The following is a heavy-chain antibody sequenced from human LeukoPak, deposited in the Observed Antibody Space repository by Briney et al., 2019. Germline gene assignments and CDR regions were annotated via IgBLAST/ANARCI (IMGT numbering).Heavy chain of an antibody. CDR3: ARGGSYCSSTSCFIFDY. CDR1: GHTFTSYD. Sequence: GASVKVSCKASGHTFTSYDINWVRQATGQGLEWMGWMNPNSGNTGYAQKFQGRVTMTRNTSISTAYMELSSLRSEDTAVYYCARGGSYCSSTSCFIFDYWGQGTLVTVSS. V-gene: IGHV1-8*01. CDR2: MNPNSGNT. J-gene: IGHJ4*02. D-gene: IGHD2-2*01.